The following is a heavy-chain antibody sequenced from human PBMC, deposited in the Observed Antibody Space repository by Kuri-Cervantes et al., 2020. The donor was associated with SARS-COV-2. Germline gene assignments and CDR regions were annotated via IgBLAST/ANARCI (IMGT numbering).Heavy chain of an antibody. J-gene: IGHJ5*02. V-gene: IGHV4-38-2*01. D-gene: IGHD6-6*01. CDR1: GYSISSGYY. Sequence: ESLKISCAVSGYSISSGYYWGWIRQPPGKGLEWIGSIYHSGSTYYNPSLKSRVTISVDTSKNQFSLKLSSVTAADTAVYYCARRGSSKGWWFDPWGQGTLVTVSS. CDR2: IYHSGST. CDR3: ARRGSSKGWWFDP.